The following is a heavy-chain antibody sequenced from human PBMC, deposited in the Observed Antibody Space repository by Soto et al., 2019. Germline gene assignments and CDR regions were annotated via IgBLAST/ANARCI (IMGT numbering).Heavy chain of an antibody. CDR2: ISAYNGNT. V-gene: IGHV1-18*01. Sequence: QVQLVQSGAEVKKPGASVKVSCKASGYTFTSYGISWVRQAPGQGLEWMGWISAYNGNTNYAQKLQGRVTMTTDTSTSTAYMELRSLRSDDTAVYYCARSVPSVRAEKNNWFDPWGQGTLVTVSS. D-gene: IGHD2-2*01. CDR1: GYTFTSYG. CDR3: ARSVPSVRAEKNNWFDP. J-gene: IGHJ5*02.